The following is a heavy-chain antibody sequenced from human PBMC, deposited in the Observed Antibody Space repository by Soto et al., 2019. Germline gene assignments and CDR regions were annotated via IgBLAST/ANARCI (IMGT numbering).Heavy chain of an antibody. CDR2: ISGFNDDT. CDR3: ARSGSYYPAPNWFGP. D-gene: IGHD3-10*01. CDR1: GYTFTSYG. Sequence: QAQLVQSGVEMKNVGASVKVSCKASGYTFTSYGISWVRQAPGQGLEWMGWISGFNDDTNHAQKFQGRVTVTKDTSTSTAYMELRSLKSDDTAVYYCARSGSYYPAPNWFGPWGQGTLVTVSS. J-gene: IGHJ5*02. V-gene: IGHV1-18*01.